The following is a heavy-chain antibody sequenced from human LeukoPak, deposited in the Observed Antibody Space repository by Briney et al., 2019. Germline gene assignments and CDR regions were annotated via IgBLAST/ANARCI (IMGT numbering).Heavy chain of an antibody. J-gene: IGHJ3*02. CDR1: GFTFSSYS. V-gene: IGHV3-74*01. CDR3: ARTSAARYAFDI. D-gene: IGHD6-6*01. CDR2: IYRDGSTT. Sequence: GGPLRLSCAASGFTFSSYSMNWVRQAPGTGLKWVSRIYRDGSTTDYADSVKGRFTISRDNAKNTLYLQMNSLRAEDTAVYYCARTSAARYAFDIWGQGTMVTVSS.